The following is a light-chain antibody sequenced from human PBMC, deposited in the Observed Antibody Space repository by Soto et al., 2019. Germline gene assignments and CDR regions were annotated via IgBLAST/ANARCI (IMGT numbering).Light chain of an antibody. CDR3: QQRSNWPLT. J-gene: IGKJ4*01. Sequence: EIVLTQSPATLSSFPGDRVTLSCRASQYINTRLAWYQQKPGQAPRLLIYGASTRATGIPVRFSGSGSGTDFTLTISSLEPEDFAVYYCQQRSNWPLTFGGGTKVDIK. CDR1: QYINTR. CDR2: GAS. V-gene: IGKV3-11*01.